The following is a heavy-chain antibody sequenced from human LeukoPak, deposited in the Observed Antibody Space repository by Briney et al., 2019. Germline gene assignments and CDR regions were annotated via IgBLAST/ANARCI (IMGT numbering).Heavy chain of an antibody. CDR2: IYSSGST. V-gene: IGHV4-39*07. D-gene: IGHD3-9*01. CDR1: GGSISSSAYY. CDR3: ARDLSGHYYMDV. Sequence: PSETLSLTCSVSGGSISSSAYYWGWIRQPPGKELEWIGSIYSSGSTYYNPSLKSRVTISVDTSKNQFSLKLSPVTAADTAVYYCARDLSGHYYMDVWGKGTTVTVSS. J-gene: IGHJ6*03.